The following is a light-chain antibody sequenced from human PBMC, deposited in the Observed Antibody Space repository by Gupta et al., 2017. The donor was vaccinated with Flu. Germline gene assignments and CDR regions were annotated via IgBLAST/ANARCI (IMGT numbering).Light chain of an antibody. CDR1: KGISSY. V-gene: IGKV1-9*01. CDR3: QQGSNSPFA. CDR2: GAS. Sequence: PSLLFASMEDRVTISCRARKGISSYLAWYQQKPGKAPRLLIYGASTVETGVPERFSGSGSGTXFTLTIXTRQPEDFAIYYCQQGSNSPFAFGXGTKVDIK. J-gene: IGKJ3*01.